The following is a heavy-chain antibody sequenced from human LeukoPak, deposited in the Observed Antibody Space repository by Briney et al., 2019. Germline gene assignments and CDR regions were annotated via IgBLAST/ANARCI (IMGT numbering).Heavy chain of an antibody. CDR1: GFTFDDYA. J-gene: IGHJ4*02. CDR2: ISWNSGSI. CDR3: AVAATKAIDY. D-gene: IGHD2-15*01. Sequence: GGSLRLSCAASGFTFDDYAMHWVRQAPGRGLEWVSGISWNSGSIGYADSVKGRFTISRDNAKNSLYLQMNSLRAEDTALYYCAVAATKAIDYWGQGTLVTVSS. V-gene: IGHV3-9*01.